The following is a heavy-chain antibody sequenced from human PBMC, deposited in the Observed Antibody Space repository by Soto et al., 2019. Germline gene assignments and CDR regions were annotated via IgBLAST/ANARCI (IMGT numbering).Heavy chain of an antibody. CDR3: ARDRGDFRFDP. D-gene: IGHD3-3*01. V-gene: IGHV1-18*04. J-gene: IGHJ5*02. CDR2: ISGDTGHT. CDR1: GYTFSKNG. Sequence: QVLLVQSGAEVKKPGASVIVSCEASGYTFSKNGISWVRQAPGRGLEWMGWISGDTGHTSYSQNFEGRLSVTTDTSTRTAYMELRSLTSNDTAVYYCARDRGDFRFDPWGQGTLVTVSS.